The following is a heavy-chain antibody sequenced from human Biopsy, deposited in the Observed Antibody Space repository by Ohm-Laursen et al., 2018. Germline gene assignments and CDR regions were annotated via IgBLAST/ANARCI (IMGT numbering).Heavy chain of an antibody. CDR2: ISYTGGI. CDR1: GGSISGYH. V-gene: IGHV4-59*01. D-gene: IGHD1-26*01. J-gene: IGHJ4*02. Sequence: TLSLTWSVSGGSISGYHWSWIRKSPGKGLEWLAYISYTGGITSNPSLNGRATMSLDTSKNQFSLRLSSVTAADTAVYYCALGGGSYVNFDYWGQGTLVTVSS. CDR3: ALGGGSYVNFDY.